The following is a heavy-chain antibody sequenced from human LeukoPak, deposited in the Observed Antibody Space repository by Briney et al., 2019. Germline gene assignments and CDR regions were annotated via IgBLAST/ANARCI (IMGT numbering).Heavy chain of an antibody. CDR3: ARHRYFWSGYYYYYYYYMDV. CDR1: GGTFSSYA. Sequence: SVKVSCKASGGTFSSYAISWVRQAPGQGLEWMGGIIPIFGTASYAQKFQGRVTITADESTSTAYMELSSLRSEDTAVYYCARHRYFWSGYYYYYYYYMDVWGKGTTVTVSS. CDR2: IIPIFGTA. J-gene: IGHJ6*03. D-gene: IGHD3-3*01. V-gene: IGHV1-69*01.